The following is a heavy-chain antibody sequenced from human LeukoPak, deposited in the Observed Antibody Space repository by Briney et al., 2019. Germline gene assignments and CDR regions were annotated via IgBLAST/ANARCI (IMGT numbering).Heavy chain of an antibody. CDR2: ISGSGGST. Sequence: PGGSLRLSCAASGFTFNSYAMSWVRQAPGKGLEWVSAISGSGGSTYYADSVKGGFTISRDNSKDTLYLQMNSLRAEDTAVYYCAKDRRAAAGLFDYWGQGTLVTVSS. J-gene: IGHJ4*02. CDR3: AKDRRAAAGLFDY. V-gene: IGHV3-23*01. CDR1: GFTFNSYA. D-gene: IGHD6-13*01.